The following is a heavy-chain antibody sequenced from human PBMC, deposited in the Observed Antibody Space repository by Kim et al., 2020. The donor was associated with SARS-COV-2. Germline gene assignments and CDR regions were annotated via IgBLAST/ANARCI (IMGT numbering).Heavy chain of an antibody. D-gene: IGHD6-19*01. J-gene: IGHJ4*02. Sequence: YDSPSLKSRVTISVDTSKGQFSLKLSSVTAADTAVYYCARRGQWLARGDYWGQGTLVTVSS. V-gene: IGHV4-39*01. CDR3: ARRGQWLARGDY.